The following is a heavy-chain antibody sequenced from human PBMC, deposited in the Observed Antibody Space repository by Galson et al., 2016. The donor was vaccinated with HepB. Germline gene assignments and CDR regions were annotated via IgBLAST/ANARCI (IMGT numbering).Heavy chain of an antibody. CDR2: ISYDGTKK. CDR1: GFTFNNHA. J-gene: IGHJ3*02. Sequence: SLRLSCAGSGFTFNNHAIHWVRQAPGKGLDWVAGISYDGTKKYYVDSLKGRFTISRDNSKNTVYLEMSSLRIDDTALYYCAKKEAVAGFDIWGQGTMVTVSS. CDR3: AKKEAVAGFDI. V-gene: IGHV3-30*18.